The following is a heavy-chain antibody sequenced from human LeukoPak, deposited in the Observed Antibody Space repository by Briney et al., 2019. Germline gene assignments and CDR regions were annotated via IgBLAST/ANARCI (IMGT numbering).Heavy chain of an antibody. CDR1: DFSFTSYG. J-gene: IGHJ4*02. CDR2: VSAYNGST. CDR3: AREVYSYGYYFDY. V-gene: IGHV1-18*01. Sequence: GASVKVSCKASDFSFTSYGMSRVRQAPGQGLEWMGWVSAYNGSTKYAQKLQGRVTMTTDTSTGTAYMELRSLRPDDTAVYYCAREVYSYGYYFDYWGQGTLVTVSS. D-gene: IGHD5-18*01.